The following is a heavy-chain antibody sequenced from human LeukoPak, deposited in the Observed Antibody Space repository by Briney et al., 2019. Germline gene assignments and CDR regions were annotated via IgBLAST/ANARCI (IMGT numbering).Heavy chain of an antibody. J-gene: IGHJ4*02. D-gene: IGHD4-17*01. V-gene: IGHV3-53*01. Sequence: GGSLRLSCAAPGFTVSKNHMSWVRQAPGKGLEWVSVIYSGGSTNSADSVKGRFTISRDNSKNTLYLQMNSLRAEDTAVYYCARNYGDYGALFDYWGQGTLVTVSS. CDR3: ARNYGDYGALFDY. CDR1: GFTVSKNH. CDR2: IYSGGST.